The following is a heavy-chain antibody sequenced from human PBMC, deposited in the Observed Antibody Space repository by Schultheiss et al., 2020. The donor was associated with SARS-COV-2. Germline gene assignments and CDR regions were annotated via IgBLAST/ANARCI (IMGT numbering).Heavy chain of an antibody. D-gene: IGHD3-22*01. Sequence: GSLRLSCSASGFTFSSYVMHWVRQAPGKGLEWIGSIFYSGTTYYKPSLKSRVTISVDTSENQFSLKLSSVTAADTAVYYCARIVDDTSGYQPFDYWGQGTLVTVSS. CDR1: GFTFSSYV. J-gene: IGHJ4*02. V-gene: IGHV4-59*01. CDR2: IFYSGTT. CDR3: ARIVDDTSGYQPFDY.